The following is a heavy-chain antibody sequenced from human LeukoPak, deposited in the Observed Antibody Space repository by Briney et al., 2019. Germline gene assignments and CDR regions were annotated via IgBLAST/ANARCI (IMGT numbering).Heavy chain of an antibody. Sequence: GSLRLSCAASGFTFSDYYMSWIRQPPGKGLEWIGYIYYSGSTNYNPSLKSRVTISVDTSKNQFSLKLSSVTAADTAVYYCARGNLPESYMDVWGKGTTVTVSS. J-gene: IGHJ6*03. CDR1: GFTFSDYY. CDR2: IYYSGST. CDR3: ARGNLPESYMDV. V-gene: IGHV4-59*01.